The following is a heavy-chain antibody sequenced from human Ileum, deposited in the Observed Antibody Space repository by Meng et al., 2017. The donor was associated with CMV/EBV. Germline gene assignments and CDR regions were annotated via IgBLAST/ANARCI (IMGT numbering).Heavy chain of an antibody. CDR1: GAPIRNVSHS. V-gene: IGHV4-39*07. CDR3: ARDMTNQWFYY. D-gene: IGHD6-19*01. CDR2: MFFSGMA. Sequence: SGPGVVKPAAPRSLTCTCSGAPIRNVSHSWAWFRQSLGKVPEWIGSMFFSGMADYNPSLKSRVTISLHATQKQFSLRLTSVTAADSAVYFCARDMTNQWFYYWGQGTLVTVSS. J-gene: IGHJ4*02.